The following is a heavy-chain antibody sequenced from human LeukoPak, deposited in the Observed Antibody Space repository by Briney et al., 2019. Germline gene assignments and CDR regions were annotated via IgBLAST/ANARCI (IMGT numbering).Heavy chain of an antibody. CDR1: GGSISSSSYY. CDR3: ARHDTTMKGAFDI. D-gene: IGHD3-22*01. CDR2: IYYSGST. J-gene: IGHJ3*02. Sequence: LSETLSLTCTVSGGSISSSSYYWGWIRQPPGKGLEWIGSIYYSGSTYYNPSLKSRVTISVEMSKNQFSLKLSSVTAADTAMYYCARHDTTMKGAFDIWGQGTMVTVSS. V-gene: IGHV4-39*01.